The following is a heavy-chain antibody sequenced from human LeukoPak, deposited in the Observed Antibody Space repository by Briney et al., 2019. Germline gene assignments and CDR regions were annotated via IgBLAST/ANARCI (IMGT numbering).Heavy chain of an antibody. D-gene: IGHD5-18*01. V-gene: IGHV1-46*01. CDR3: ARGRSVPNNYGWFDP. CDR2: INPSGGST. CDR1: GYTFTSYY. J-gene: IGHJ5*02. Sequence: ASVKVSCKASGYTFTSYYMHWVRQAPGQGLEWMGIINPSGGSTSYAQKFQGRVTMTRDTFTSTVYMELSSLRSEDTAVYYCARGRSVPNNYGWFDPWGQGTLVTVSS.